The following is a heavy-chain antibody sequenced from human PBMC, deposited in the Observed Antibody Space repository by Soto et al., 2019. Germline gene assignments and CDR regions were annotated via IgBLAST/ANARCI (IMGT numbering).Heavy chain of an antibody. V-gene: IGHV4-59*08. CDR2: IYYSGST. J-gene: IGHJ6*03. Sequence: SETLSLTCTVSGGSISSYYWSRIRQPPGKGLEWIGYIYYSGSTNYNPSLKSRVTISVDTSKNQFSLKLSSVTAADTAVYYCARLTTVASYYYYYYMDVWGKGTTVTVSS. CDR1: GGSISSYY. CDR3: ARLTTVASYYYYYYMDV. D-gene: IGHD4-17*01.